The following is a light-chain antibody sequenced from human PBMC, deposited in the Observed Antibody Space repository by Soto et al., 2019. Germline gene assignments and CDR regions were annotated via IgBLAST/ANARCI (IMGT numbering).Light chain of an antibody. Sequence: EILMTQSPATLSVSPGERATLSCRASQSISSNLAWYQQKPGQAPRLLMFRTSSRDTGFPARFSGSGSGTEFTLTINRLQAEDCAVYYCQQYYNWPRTFGQGTRLEIK. CDR3: QQYYNWPRT. CDR1: QSISSN. J-gene: IGKJ5*01. CDR2: RTS. V-gene: IGKV3-15*01.